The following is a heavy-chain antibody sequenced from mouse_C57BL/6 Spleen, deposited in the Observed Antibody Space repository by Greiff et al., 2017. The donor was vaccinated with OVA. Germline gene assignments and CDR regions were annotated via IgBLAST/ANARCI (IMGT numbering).Heavy chain of an antibody. Sequence: QVQLQQSGAELVMPGASVKLSCKASGYTFTSYWMHWVKQRPGQGLEWIGEIDPSDSYTNYNQKFKGKSTLTVDKSSSTAYMQLSSLTSEDSAVYYCARVHLYAMDYWGQGTSVTVSS. CDR3: ARVHLYAMDY. CDR1: GYTFTSYW. J-gene: IGHJ4*01. V-gene: IGHV1-69*01. CDR2: IDPSDSYT.